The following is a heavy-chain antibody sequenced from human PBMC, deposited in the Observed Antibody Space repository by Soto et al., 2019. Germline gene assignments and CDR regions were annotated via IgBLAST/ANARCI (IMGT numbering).Heavy chain of an antibody. CDR3: PRDWCAIDY. CDR2: INPYNGNT. J-gene: IGHJ4*02. V-gene: IGHV1-18*01. CDR1: GYTFTSYG. Sequence: QVQLVQSGAEVKKPGASVKVSCKASGYTFTSYGIRWVRQAPGQGLEWMGWINPYNGNTKSAQKLQGRVTMSTDTSTNTAYMRLKSLRSDDTAVYFCPRDWCAIDYWGQGTLVTVSS. D-gene: IGHD2-8*01.